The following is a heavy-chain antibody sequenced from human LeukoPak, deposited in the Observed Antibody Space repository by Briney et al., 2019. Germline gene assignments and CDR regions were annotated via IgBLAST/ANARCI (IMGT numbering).Heavy chain of an antibody. CDR3: VRDSAVAAADYYFDY. CDR1: RFTFRSYP. J-gene: IGHJ4*02. CDR2: ISTDGSDK. D-gene: IGHD2-15*01. V-gene: IGHV3-30-3*01. Sequence: PGGSLRLSCAASRFTFRSYPMHWVRQAPGKGLEWVAVISTDGSDKHYRDSVKGRFTISRDNSKNTLYLQMDSLRAEDTAVYYCVRDSAVAAADYYFDYWGQGTLFTVSP.